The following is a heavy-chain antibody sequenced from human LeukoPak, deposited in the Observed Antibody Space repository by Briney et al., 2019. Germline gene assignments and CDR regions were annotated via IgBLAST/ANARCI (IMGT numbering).Heavy chain of an antibody. D-gene: IGHD2-2*01. V-gene: IGHV1-69*06. CDR2: INPIFGTA. CDR3: ARDRSRYQTNQPYYMDV. Sequence: SVKVSCKASGYTFTGYYMHWVRQAPGQGLEWMGGINPIFGTANYAQKFQGRVTITADKSTRTAYMELSSLRSEDTAVYYCARDRSRYQTNQPYYMDVWGKGTTVTVSS. J-gene: IGHJ6*03. CDR1: GYTFTGYY.